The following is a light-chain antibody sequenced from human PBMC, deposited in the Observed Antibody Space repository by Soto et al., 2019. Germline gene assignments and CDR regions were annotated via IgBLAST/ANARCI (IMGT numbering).Light chain of an antibody. CDR3: CSYAGSGTLL. V-gene: IGLV2-23*02. Sequence: QSALTQPASVSGSPGQSITISCTGASSDVGSCNFVSWYQQYPGKAPKLIIYEVTERPSAVSNRFSGSKSGNTASLTISGLQAEDEADYYCCSYAGSGTLLFGGGTKLTVL. CDR2: EVT. J-gene: IGLJ2*01. CDR1: SSDVGSCNF.